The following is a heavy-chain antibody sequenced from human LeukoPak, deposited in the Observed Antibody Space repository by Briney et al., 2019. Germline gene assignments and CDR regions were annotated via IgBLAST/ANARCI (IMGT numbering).Heavy chain of an antibody. CDR1: GYTFTSYG. CDR2: ISAYNGNT. D-gene: IGHD2-21*02. CDR3: ARGPSKPYCGDDCSRPPGRHFQH. J-gene: IGHJ1*01. V-gene: IGHV1-18*01. Sequence: ASVKVSCKASGYTFTSYGISWVRQAPGQGLEWMGWISAYNGNTNYAQKLQGRVTMTTDTSTSTAYMELRSLRSDDTAVYYCARGPSKPYCGDDCSRPPGRHFQHWGQGTLVTVSS.